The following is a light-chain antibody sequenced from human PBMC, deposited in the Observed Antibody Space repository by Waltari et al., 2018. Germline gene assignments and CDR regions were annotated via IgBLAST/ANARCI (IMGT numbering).Light chain of an antibody. CDR1: QTARNNF. CDR3: QQFGGSPWT. CDR2: GSS. V-gene: IGKV3-20*01. J-gene: IGKJ1*01. Sequence: EIVLTQSPGTLSLSPGERATLSCRASQTARNNFLAWYQQKPGQAPRLLIYGSSRRATGIPDRISGSASGTDFTLTISRLEPEDFAVYYCQQFGGSPWTFGQGTKVEIK.